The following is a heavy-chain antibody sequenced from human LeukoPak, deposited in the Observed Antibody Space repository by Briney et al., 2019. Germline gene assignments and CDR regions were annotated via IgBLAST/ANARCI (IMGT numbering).Heavy chain of an antibody. CDR3: ARTIVGAQNSWFDP. CDR1: GFSLSTSGMC. CDR2: IDWDDDK. V-gene: IGHV2-70*11. Sequence: ESGPTLVNPTQTLTLTCTFSGFSLSTSGMCVSWIRQPPGKALEWLSRIDWDDDKYYSTSLKTRLTISKDTSKNQVVLTMTNMDPVDTGTYYCARTIVGAQNSWFDPWGQGTLVTVSS. D-gene: IGHD1-26*01. J-gene: IGHJ5*02.